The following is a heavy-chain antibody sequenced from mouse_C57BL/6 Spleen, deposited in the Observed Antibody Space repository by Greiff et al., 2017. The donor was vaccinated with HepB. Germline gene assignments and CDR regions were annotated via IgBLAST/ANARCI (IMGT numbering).Heavy chain of an antibody. CDR1: GYSFTDYN. Sequence: EVQLQQSGPELVKPGASVKISCKASGYSFTDYNMNWVKQSNGKSLEWIGVINPNYGTTSYNQKFKGKATLTVDQSSSTAYMQLNRLTSEDSAVYYCARSDYGSSYDYFDYWGQGTTLTVSS. CDR2: INPNYGTT. J-gene: IGHJ2*01. D-gene: IGHD1-1*01. CDR3: ARSDYGSSYDYFDY. V-gene: IGHV1-39*01.